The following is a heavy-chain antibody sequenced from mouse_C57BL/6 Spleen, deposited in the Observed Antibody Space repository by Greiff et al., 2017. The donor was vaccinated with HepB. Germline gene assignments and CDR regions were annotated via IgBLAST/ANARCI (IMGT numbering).Heavy chain of an antibody. J-gene: IGHJ4*01. CDR3: TGGPSYREGTMDY. V-gene: IGHV6-3*01. D-gene: IGHD6-1*01. Sequence: EVQRVESGGGLVQPGGSMKLSCVASGFTFSNYWMNWVRQSPEKGLEWVAQIRLKSDNYATHYAESVKGRFTISRDDSKSSVYLQMNNLRAEDTGIYYCTGGPSYREGTMDYWGQGTSVTVSS. CDR1: GFTFSNYW. CDR2: IRLKSDNYAT.